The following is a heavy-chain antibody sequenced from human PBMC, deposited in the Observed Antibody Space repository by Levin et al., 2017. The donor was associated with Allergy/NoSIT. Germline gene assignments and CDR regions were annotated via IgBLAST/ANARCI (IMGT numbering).Heavy chain of an antibody. CDR1: GFTLSTYG. D-gene: IGHD6-13*01. Sequence: GESLKISCAASGFTLSTYGMHWVRQAPGKGLEWVAVISYDGNEEYYSEPVKGRFTISRDNSKNTSYLQMSSLRAEDTAVYYCAKGLSSWSAINAFDIWGQGTMVTVSS. J-gene: IGHJ3*02. CDR2: ISYDGNEE. CDR3: AKGLSSWSAINAFDI. V-gene: IGHV3-30*18.